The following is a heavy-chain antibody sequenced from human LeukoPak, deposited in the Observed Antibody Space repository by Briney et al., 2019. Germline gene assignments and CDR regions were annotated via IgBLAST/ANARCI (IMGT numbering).Heavy chain of an antibody. Sequence: GGSLRLSCAASGFTFSNYNMNWVRQTPGKGLEWVSSITRGSIYTFYADSVKGRFTISRDNAKNSLSLQMNSLRAEDTAVYYCARDNSGYDFYYFDYWGQGTLVTVSS. J-gene: IGHJ4*02. CDR2: ITRGSIYT. CDR3: ARDNSGYDFYYFDY. V-gene: IGHV3-21*01. D-gene: IGHD5-12*01. CDR1: GFTFSNYN.